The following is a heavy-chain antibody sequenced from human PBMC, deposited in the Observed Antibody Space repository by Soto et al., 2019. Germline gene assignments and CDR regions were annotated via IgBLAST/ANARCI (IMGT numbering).Heavy chain of an antibody. Sequence: QVQLVQSGAEVKKPGASVKVSCEASGYTFNNYAMHWVRQAPGQRLEWMGYISGGNGNTKYSEKLEGRVAITRDTSASTDYLELSSLSSEDTAVYYRATWSGYDYYFDYWGQGTLVIVSS. J-gene: IGHJ4*02. V-gene: IGHV1-3*01. CDR3: ATWSGYDYYFDY. CDR2: ISGGNGNT. CDR1: GYTFNNYA. D-gene: IGHD5-12*01.